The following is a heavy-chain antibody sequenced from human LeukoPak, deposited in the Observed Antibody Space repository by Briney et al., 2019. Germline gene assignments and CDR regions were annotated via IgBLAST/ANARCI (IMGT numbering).Heavy chain of an antibody. CDR3: AHTGSAHGDDWFDP. CDR2: ISRDDDK. CDR1: GFSLNTRGVG. V-gene: IGHV2-5*02. D-gene: IGHD7-27*01. Sequence: SGPTLVKPTETLTLTWTFSGFSLNTRGVGVGWIRQAPGKALEWLALISRDDDKRYRPSLKSRLTITKDTSKNQVALTLANLDPVDTATYYCAHTGSAHGDDWFDPWGQGTLVTVSS. J-gene: IGHJ5*02.